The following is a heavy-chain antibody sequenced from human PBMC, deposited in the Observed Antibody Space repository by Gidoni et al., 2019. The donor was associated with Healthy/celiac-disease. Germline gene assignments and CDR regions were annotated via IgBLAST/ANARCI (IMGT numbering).Heavy chain of an antibody. Sequence: EVLLLESRGGLVQRGVPLRLSRSASGFPFRSSAMRWVRQAPGKGLEWVSAISGSGGSTYYADSVKGRFTISRDNSKNTLYLKMNSLRAEDTAVYYWAKAAGAEGHYGDYVGWFDPWGQGTLVTVSS. D-gene: IGHD4-17*01. V-gene: IGHV3-23*01. CDR1: GFPFRSSA. J-gene: IGHJ5*02. CDR3: AKAAGAEGHYGDYVGWFDP. CDR2: ISGSGGST.